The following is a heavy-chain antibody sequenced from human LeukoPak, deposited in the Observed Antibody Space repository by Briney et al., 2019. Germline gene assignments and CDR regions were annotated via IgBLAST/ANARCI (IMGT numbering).Heavy chain of an antibody. V-gene: IGHV3-23*01. CDR3: AKDQYSSGWYGTFDY. Sequence: GGSLRLSCAASGFTFSSYAMSWVRQAPGKGLEWVSAISGSGGSTYYADSVKGRFTISRDNSKNTLYLQINSLRAEDTAVYYCAKDQYSSGWYGTFDYWGQGTLVTVSS. J-gene: IGHJ4*02. CDR1: GFTFSSYA. D-gene: IGHD6-19*01. CDR2: ISGSGGST.